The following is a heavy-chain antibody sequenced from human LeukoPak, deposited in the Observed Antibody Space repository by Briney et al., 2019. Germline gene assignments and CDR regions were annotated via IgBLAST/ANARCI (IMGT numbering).Heavy chain of an antibody. V-gene: IGHV4-59*01. Sequence: SETLSLTCSVSGGSMNSYYWSWIRQPPGKGLEWIAFISSSGITNYNPSLKSRVSISADTSKNKFSLNVSSVPAADTAVYYCARGGASSQWFDPWGQGTLVTVSS. CDR3: ARGGASSQWFDP. D-gene: IGHD2-15*01. CDR2: ISSSGIT. J-gene: IGHJ5*02. CDR1: GGSMNSYY.